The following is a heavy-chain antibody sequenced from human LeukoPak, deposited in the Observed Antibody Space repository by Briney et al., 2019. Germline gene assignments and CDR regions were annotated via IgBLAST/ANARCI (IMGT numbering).Heavy chain of an antibody. D-gene: IGHD6-13*01. CDR2: ISSSSSYI. CDR1: GFTFSSYS. V-gene: IGHV3-21*01. CDR3: ARVISAATIDY. J-gene: IGHJ4*01. Sequence: GSLRLSCAASGFTFSSYSMNWVRQAPGKGLEWVSSISSSSSYIYYADSVKGRFTISRDNAKNSLDLQMNSLRAEDTAVYDCARVISAATIDYWGQGTLVTVSS.